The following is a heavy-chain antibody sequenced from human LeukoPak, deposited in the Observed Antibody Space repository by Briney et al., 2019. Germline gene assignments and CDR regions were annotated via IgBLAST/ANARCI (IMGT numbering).Heavy chain of an antibody. V-gene: IGHV3-21*01. CDR3: ARPIAAAGTWYFDY. CDR1: GFTFSSYS. Sequence: GGSLRLSCAASGFTFSSYSINWVRQAPGKGLEWVSSISSSSYIYYADSVKGRFTISRDNAKNSLYLQMNSLRAEDTAVYYCARPIAAAGTWYFDYWGQGTLVTVSS. J-gene: IGHJ4*02. CDR2: ISSSSYI. D-gene: IGHD6-13*01.